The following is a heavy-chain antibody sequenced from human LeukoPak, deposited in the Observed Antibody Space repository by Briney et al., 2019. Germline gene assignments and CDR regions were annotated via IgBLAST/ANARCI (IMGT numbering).Heavy chain of an antibody. CDR3: AKVRPPGSYYNLAIES. D-gene: IGHD3-10*01. J-gene: IGHJ4*02. CDR1: GFTFGDYA. Sequence: GGSPRLSCAASGFTFGDYAMHWVRQAPGKGLEWVSGISWNGGVIDYADSLKGRFTISRDNTKNSLYLQMNSLRVEDTALYYCAKVRPPGSYYNLAIESWGQGTLVTVSS. V-gene: IGHV3-9*01. CDR2: ISWNGGVI.